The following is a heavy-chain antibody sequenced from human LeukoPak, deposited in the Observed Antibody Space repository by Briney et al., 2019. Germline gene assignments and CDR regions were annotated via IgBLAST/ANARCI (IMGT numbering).Heavy chain of an antibody. CDR3: AREDYSDYYMDV. V-gene: IGHV3-74*01. J-gene: IGHJ6*03. CDR2: INSDGSST. CDR1: GFTLSSYW. Sequence: PGGSLRLSCAAYGFTLSSYWMHWVRQAPGKGLVWVSRINSDGSSTTYADSVKGRITISRDNAKNTLYLQMNSLRAKDTAVYYCAREDYSDYYMDVWGKGTTVTVSS. D-gene: IGHD4-11*01.